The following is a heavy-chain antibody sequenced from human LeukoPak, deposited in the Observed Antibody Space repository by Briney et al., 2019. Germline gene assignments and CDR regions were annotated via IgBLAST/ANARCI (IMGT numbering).Heavy chain of an antibody. J-gene: IGHJ6*02. CDR1: GYTFTSYY. Sequence: GASVKVSCKASGYTFTSYYMHWVRQAPGQGLEWMGIINPSGGSTSYAQKSQGRVTMTRDTSTSTVYMELSSLRSEDTAVYYCARVGVVVTAIPGNVNYYYYYGMDVWGQGTTVTVS. V-gene: IGHV1-46*01. D-gene: IGHD2-21*02. CDR3: ARVGVVVTAIPGNVNYYYYYGMDV. CDR2: INPSGGST.